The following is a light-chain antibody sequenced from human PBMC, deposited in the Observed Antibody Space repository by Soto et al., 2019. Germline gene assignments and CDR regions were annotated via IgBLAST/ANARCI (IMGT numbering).Light chain of an antibody. J-gene: IGKJ2*01. Sequence: EIVLTQSPGTLSLSPGERATLSCRASQSVSSSYLAWYQQKPGQAPRLLIYGASSRATGIPDRFSGSGSGTDFTLTISRLEPEDFAVYYCQQDGRSSFGQGTKLEIK. V-gene: IGKV3-20*01. CDR1: QSVSSSY. CDR3: QQDGRSS. CDR2: GAS.